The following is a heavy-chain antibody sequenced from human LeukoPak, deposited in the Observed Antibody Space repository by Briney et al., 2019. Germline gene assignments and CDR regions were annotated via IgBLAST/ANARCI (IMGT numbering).Heavy chain of an antibody. V-gene: IGHV1-18*01. J-gene: IGHJ6*03. CDR2: ISAYNGNT. Sequence: ASVKVSCKASGYTFTSYGISWVRQAPGQGLEWMGWISAYNGNTNYAQKLQGRVTMTTDTSTSTAYMELRSLRSDDTAVYYCARSIVAWVYYYYYMDVWGKGTTVTVSS. CDR1: GYTFTSYG. CDR3: ARSIVAWVYYYYYMDV. D-gene: IGHD6-6*01.